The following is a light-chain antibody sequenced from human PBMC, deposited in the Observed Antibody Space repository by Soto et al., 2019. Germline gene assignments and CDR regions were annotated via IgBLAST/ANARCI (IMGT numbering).Light chain of an antibody. CDR3: QQRINLPATYT. V-gene: IGKV3-11*01. J-gene: IGKJ2*01. CDR1: QSVIRY. CDR2: DAS. Sequence: VLTQSPATLSLSPWDTATLSCRARQSVIRYLYWYQQKPGQAPRLLIYDASNRATGIPARFSGSGSGTDFTRTVSSLEPVDCVVYYCQQRINLPATYTLGQGIKLEIK.